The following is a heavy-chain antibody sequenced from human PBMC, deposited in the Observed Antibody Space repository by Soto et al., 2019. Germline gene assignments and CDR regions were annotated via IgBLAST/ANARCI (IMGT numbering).Heavy chain of an antibody. Sequence: QVQLQESGPGLVKPSQTLSLTCSVSGASISSGGYYWNWIRQHPGKGLEWIGYIYYSGTTYYNPSLKWRVTISVDTSKNQFSLKLSSVPAADTAVYYCAASCVGCGGFNYYGMDVWGQGTTVTVSS. CDR2: IYYSGTT. D-gene: IGHD2-21*01. CDR1: GASISSGGYY. J-gene: IGHJ6*02. CDR3: AASCVGCGGFNYYGMDV. V-gene: IGHV4-31*03.